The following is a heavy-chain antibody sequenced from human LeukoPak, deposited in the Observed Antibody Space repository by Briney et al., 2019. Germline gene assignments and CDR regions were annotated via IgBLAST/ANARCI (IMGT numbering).Heavy chain of an antibody. D-gene: IGHD4-17*01. J-gene: IGHJ5*02. Sequence: PGGSLRLSCAASGFTFTSYWTNWVRQAPGKGLEWVALINPDGSQANYVDSVKGRFTISRDNAENSLYLQMNSLRAEDTAVYYCARDLGYGALDPWGQGTLVTVSS. CDR1: GFTFTSYW. CDR3: ARDLGYGALDP. CDR2: INPDGSQA. V-gene: IGHV3-7*01.